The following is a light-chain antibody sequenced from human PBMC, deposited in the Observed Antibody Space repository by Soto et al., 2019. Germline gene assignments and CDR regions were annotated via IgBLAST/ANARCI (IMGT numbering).Light chain of an antibody. V-gene: IGKV1-39*01. Sequence: DIQMTQSPSSLSASVGDRVTITFPTSQSISSYVNWYQQKPGKAPKLLIYAASSLQSGVPSRFSGSGSGTDFTLTISSLQPEDFATYYCQQSYSTPPTFGQGTKV. CDR2: AAS. CDR3: QQSYSTPPT. J-gene: IGKJ1*01. CDR1: QSISSY.